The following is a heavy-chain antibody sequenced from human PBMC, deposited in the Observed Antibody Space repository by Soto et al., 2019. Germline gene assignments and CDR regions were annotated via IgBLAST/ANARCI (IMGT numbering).Heavy chain of an antibody. Sequence: QVQLVESGGGVVQPGRSLRLSCAASGFTFSSYGMHWVRQAPGKGLERVAVIWYDGSNKYYADSVKGRFTISRDNSKNTLYLKMNSLRAEDTAVYYCARGIAARFCSWFGPWGQGTLVTVSS. V-gene: IGHV3-33*01. D-gene: IGHD6-6*01. J-gene: IGHJ5*02. CDR3: ARGIAARFCSWFGP. CDR1: GFTFSSYG. CDR2: IWYDGSNK.